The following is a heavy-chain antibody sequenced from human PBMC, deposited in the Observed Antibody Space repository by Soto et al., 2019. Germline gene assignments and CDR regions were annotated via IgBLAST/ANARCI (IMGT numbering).Heavy chain of an antibody. J-gene: IGHJ4*02. D-gene: IGHD3-9*01. CDR1: GFTFSSYG. CDR2: ISYDGSNK. Sequence: QVQLVESGGGVVQPGRSLRLSCAASGFTFSSYGMHWVRQAPGKGLEWVAVISYDGSNKYYADSVKGRFTISRDNSKNTLYLQMNSLRAEDTAVYYCAKEEDYDILTGYPTGYYFDYWGQGTLVTVSS. V-gene: IGHV3-30*18. CDR3: AKEEDYDILTGYPTGYYFDY.